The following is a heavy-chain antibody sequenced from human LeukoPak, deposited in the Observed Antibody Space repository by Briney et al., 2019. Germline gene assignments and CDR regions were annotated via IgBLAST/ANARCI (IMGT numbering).Heavy chain of an antibody. J-gene: IGHJ4*02. CDR3: AGYSGYELADYFDY. V-gene: IGHV3-33*01. CDR1: GFTFSSYG. CDR2: IWYDGSNK. D-gene: IGHD5-12*01. Sequence: PGGSLRLSCAASGFTFSSYGMHWVRQAPGKGLEWVAVIWYDGSNKYYADSVKGRFTISRDNSKNTLYLQMNSLRAEDTAVYYCAGYSGYELADYFDYWGQGTLVTVSS.